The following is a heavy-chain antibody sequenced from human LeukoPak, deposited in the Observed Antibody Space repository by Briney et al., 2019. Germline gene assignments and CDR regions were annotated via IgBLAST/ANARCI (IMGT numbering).Heavy chain of an antibody. CDR3: ARRSYGDYFDY. D-gene: IGHD4-17*01. V-gene: IGHV4-59*08. CDR1: VVATSSFY. Sequence: FESLSLTCTVSVVATSSFYCSWIRRPPGTGLGWIGYINYSGSTIYNPPLKSRVTMSVHTSQNQFSPRLNSATAADTAVYYCARRSYGDYFDYWGQGTLVTVSS. CDR2: INYSGST. J-gene: IGHJ4*02.